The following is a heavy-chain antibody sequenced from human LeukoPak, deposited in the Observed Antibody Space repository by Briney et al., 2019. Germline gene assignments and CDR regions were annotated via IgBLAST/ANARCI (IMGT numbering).Heavy chain of an antibody. CDR1: GGSFSGYY. Sequence: SETLSLTCAVYGGSFSGYYWSWIRQPPGKGLEWIGEINHSGSTNYNPSLKSRVTISVDTSKNQFSLKLSSVTAADTAVYYCARGRKKIPITSGGGRPRRDDAFDIWGQGTMVTVSS. D-gene: IGHD3-16*01. V-gene: IGHV4-34*01. CDR2: INHSGST. CDR3: ARGRKKIPITSGGGRPRRDDAFDI. J-gene: IGHJ3*02.